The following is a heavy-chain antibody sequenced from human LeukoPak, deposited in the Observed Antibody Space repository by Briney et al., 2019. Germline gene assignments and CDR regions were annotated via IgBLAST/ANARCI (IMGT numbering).Heavy chain of an antibody. CDR3: AKGPKYSGYDWTSYFDY. Sequence: GGSLRLSCAASGFTFSSYAMHWVRQAPGKGLEWVAVISYDGSNKYYADSVKGRFTISRDNSKNALYLQMNSLRGEDTAVYYCAKGPKYSGYDWTSYFDYWGQGTLVTVSS. V-gene: IGHV3-30-3*01. D-gene: IGHD5-12*01. J-gene: IGHJ4*02. CDR1: GFTFSSYA. CDR2: ISYDGSNK.